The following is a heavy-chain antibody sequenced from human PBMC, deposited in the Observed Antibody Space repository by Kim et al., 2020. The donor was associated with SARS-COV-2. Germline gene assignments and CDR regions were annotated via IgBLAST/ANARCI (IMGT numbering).Heavy chain of an antibody. CDR1: GFTFGDYA. J-gene: IGHJ5*02. Sequence: GGSLRLSCTASGFTFGDYAMSWFRQAPGKGLEWVGFIRSKAYGGTTEYAASVKGRFTISRDDSKSIAYLQMNSLKTEDTAVYYCTVDTAMTLAGFDPWGQGTLVTVSS. D-gene: IGHD5-18*01. CDR2: IRSKAYGGTT. V-gene: IGHV3-49*03. CDR3: TVDTAMTLAGFDP.